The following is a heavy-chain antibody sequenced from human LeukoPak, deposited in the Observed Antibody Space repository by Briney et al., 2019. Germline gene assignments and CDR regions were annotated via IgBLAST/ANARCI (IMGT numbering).Heavy chain of an antibody. CDR1: GGAIGTARYY. D-gene: IGHD3-10*01. CDR3: ARAVGSGSFQTYYYYMDV. CDR2: IYYSGST. V-gene: IGHV4-39*07. J-gene: IGHJ6*03. Sequence: SETLSLTCTVSGGAIGTARYYWGWIRQPPGKGLEWIGSIYYSGSTYYNPSLKSRVTMSVDTSKNQFSLKLSSVTAADTAVYYCARAVGSGSFQTYYYYMDVWGKGTTVTISS.